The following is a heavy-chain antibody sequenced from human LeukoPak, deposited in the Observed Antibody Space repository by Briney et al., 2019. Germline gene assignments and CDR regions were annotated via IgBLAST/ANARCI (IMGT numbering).Heavy chain of an antibody. Sequence: GGSLRLSCAASGLIFSSYATSWVRQAPGRGLEWVSTISGSGGGTYYADSVKGRFTISRDNSKNTLYLQMNSLRAEDTAVYYCAKDRRYIAAAGTPAFDYWGQGTLVTVSS. D-gene: IGHD6-13*01. J-gene: IGHJ4*02. CDR1: GLIFSSYA. CDR2: ISGSGGGT. CDR3: AKDRRYIAAAGTPAFDY. V-gene: IGHV3-23*01.